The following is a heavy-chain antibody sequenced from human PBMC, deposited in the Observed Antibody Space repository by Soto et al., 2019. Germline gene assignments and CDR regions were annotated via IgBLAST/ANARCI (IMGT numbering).Heavy chain of an antibody. CDR3: AKEIEVAGDLDY. J-gene: IGHJ4*01. CDR2: VSSDGRTK. CDR1: GFAFSRYG. V-gene: IGHV3-30*18. D-gene: IGHD6-19*01. Sequence: GGSLRLSCVASGFAFSRYGIHWVRQAPGKGLEWVGVVSSDGRTKYYADSVKGRFTISRDNFKNTLYLQMGSLRPEDTAVYYCAKEIEVAGDLDYWGHGTMVTVSS.